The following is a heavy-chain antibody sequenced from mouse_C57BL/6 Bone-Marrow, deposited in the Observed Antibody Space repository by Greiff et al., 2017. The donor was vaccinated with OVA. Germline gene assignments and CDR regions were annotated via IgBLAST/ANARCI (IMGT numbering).Heavy chain of an antibody. D-gene: IGHD1-1*01. CDR2: IHPNSGST. Sequence: VQLQQPGAELVKPGASVKLSCKASGYTFTSYWMHWVKQRPGQGLEWIGMIHPNSGSTNYNEKFKSKATLTVDKSSSTAYMQLSSLTSEDSAVYYCSRPYGSRGDWYFDVWGTGTTVTVSS. CDR1: GYTFTSYW. V-gene: IGHV1-64*01. J-gene: IGHJ1*03. CDR3: SRPYGSRGDWYFDV.